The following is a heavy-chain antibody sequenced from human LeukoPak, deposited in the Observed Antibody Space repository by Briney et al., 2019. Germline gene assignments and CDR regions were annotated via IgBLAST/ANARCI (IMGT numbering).Heavy chain of an antibody. Sequence: GGSLRLSCAASAFTWTTYAMDWVRQAPGKGLEWVAFIQNDGSTKFYADSVKGRFTISRDDAKNSLYLQMNSLRAEDTAVYYCARGSSYGSRSGYFDYWGQGTLVTVSS. V-gene: IGHV3-30*02. CDR3: ARGSSYGSRSGYFDY. CDR2: IQNDGSTK. CDR1: AFTWTTYA. D-gene: IGHD5-18*01. J-gene: IGHJ4*02.